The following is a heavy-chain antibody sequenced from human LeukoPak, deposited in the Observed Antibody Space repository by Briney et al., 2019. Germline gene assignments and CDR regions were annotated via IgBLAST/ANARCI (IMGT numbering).Heavy chain of an antibody. CDR2: IWYDGSNK. J-gene: IGHJ4*02. CDR1: GFTFSSYG. D-gene: IGHD2-2*01. CDR3: ARDYCSSTSCYFDY. V-gene: IGHV3-33*01. Sequence: GGSLRLSCAASGFTFSSYGMHWVRQAPGQGLEWVAVIWYDGSNKYYADSVKGRSTISRDNSKNTLYLQMNSLRAEDTAVYYCARDYCSSTSCYFDYWGQGTLVTVSS.